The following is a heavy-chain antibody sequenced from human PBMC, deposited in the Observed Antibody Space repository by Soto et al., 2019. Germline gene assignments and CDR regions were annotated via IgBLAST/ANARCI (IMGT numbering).Heavy chain of an antibody. D-gene: IGHD6-19*01. V-gene: IGHV1-69*01. CDR1: VGTFSSYA. Sequence: QVQLVQSGAEVKKPGSSVQVSCKASVGTFSSYAISWVRQAPGQGLEWLGGIIPIVGTANHAQKFQGRVTITADESTRTAYMELSSLRSEDTAVYYCARDRGIAVAGSPLGYWGQGTLVTVSS. CDR2: IIPIVGTA. CDR3: ARDRGIAVAGSPLGY. J-gene: IGHJ4*02.